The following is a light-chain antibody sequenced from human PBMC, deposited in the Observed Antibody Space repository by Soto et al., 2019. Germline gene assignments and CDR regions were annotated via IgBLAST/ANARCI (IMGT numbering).Light chain of an antibody. J-gene: IGLJ1*01. CDR3: SPYAGSNNLRV. CDR2: EVS. Sequence: QSALTQPPSASGSPGQSVTISCTGTSSDVGGYNSVSWYQQHPGKAPKLMIYEVSKRPSGVPDRFSGSKSGNTASLTVSGLQAEEEADYYCSPYAGSNNLRVFGTGTKVTVL. CDR1: SSDVGGYNS. V-gene: IGLV2-8*01.